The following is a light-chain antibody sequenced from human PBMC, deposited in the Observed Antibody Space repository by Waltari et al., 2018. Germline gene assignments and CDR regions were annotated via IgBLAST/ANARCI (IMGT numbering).Light chain of an antibody. CDR2: DTF. J-gene: IGKJ1*01. CDR3: QHYVRLPAT. Sequence: EIVLTQSPGTLSLSPGERATLSCRASQSVGTSLAWYQQKRGQAPRLLIYDTFSRATGIPDRFSGSGSGTDFSLTISRLEPEDYAVYYCQHYVRLPATFGQGTKVEIK. V-gene: IGKV3-20*01. CDR1: QSVGTS.